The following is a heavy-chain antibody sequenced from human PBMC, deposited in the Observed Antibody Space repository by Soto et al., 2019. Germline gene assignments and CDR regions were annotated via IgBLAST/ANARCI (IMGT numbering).Heavy chain of an antibody. J-gene: IGHJ5*02. Sequence: QVQLVQSGAEVKKPGSSVRVSSKASGAAFNTITINWVRQAPGQGLEWMGGFVPVFGSATYAQKFQGRVAITADASTSTFYMELSRLNSEDTALYYCVREDDTTGSYSWFDPWGQGTLVTVSS. CDR1: GAAFNTIT. V-gene: IGHV1-69*01. CDR2: FVPVFGSA. CDR3: VREDDTTGSYSWFDP. D-gene: IGHD3-9*01.